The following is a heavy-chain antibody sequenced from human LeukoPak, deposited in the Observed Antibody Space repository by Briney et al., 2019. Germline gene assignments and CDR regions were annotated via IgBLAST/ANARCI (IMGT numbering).Heavy chain of an antibody. CDR1: GYSISSGYY. D-gene: IGHD6-6*01. Sequence: SETLSLTCTVSGYSISSGYYWGWIRQPPGKGLEWIGSIYHSGSTNYNPSLKSRVTISVDTSKNQFSLKLTYVSAADTAVYYCASITAAGYFQHWGQGTLVTVSS. CDR2: IYHSGST. J-gene: IGHJ1*01. CDR3: ASITAAGYFQH. V-gene: IGHV4-38-2*02.